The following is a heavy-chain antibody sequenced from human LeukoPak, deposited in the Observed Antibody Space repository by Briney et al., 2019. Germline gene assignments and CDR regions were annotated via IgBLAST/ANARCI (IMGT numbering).Heavy chain of an antibody. CDR2: ISGNSFWI. J-gene: IGHJ4*02. CDR3: ARKVPSAQNDF. Sequence: PGGSLRLSCAVSGFTFSSYSMNWVRQAPGKGLEWVSAISGNSFWIYYADSVKGRFTISRDNAKNSLYLQMDSLRADDTAVYYCARKVPSAQNDFWGQGTLITVSS. V-gene: IGHV3-21*01. CDR1: GFTFSSYS.